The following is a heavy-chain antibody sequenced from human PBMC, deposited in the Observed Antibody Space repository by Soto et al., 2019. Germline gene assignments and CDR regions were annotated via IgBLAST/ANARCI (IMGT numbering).Heavy chain of an antibody. Sequence: PSETLSLTCTVSGGSISSGGYSWSWIRQTPGKGLEWIGYIYPTGTTYYNPSLKNRATLSIDTSQNQFSLQLTSVTAADTAVYYCARAPPGPAPRWGVWGQGTTVTVSS. D-gene: IGHD3-16*01. V-gene: IGHV4-30-2*01. CDR3: ARAPPGPAPRWGV. CDR2: IYPTGTT. CDR1: GGSISSGGYS. J-gene: IGHJ6*02.